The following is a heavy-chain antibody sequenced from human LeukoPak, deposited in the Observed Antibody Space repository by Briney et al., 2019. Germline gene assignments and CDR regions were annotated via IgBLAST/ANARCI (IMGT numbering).Heavy chain of an antibody. D-gene: IGHD1-26*01. V-gene: IGHV4-39*01. Sequence: SETLSLTCTVSGGSISSSSYYWGWIRQPPGKGLEWIGSIYYSGSTYYNPSLKSRVTISVDTSKNQFSLKLSSVTAADTAVYYCARRGGATTGGIDYWGQGTLVTVSS. CDR3: ARRGGATTGGIDY. CDR2: IYYSGST. J-gene: IGHJ4*02. CDR1: GGSISSSSYY.